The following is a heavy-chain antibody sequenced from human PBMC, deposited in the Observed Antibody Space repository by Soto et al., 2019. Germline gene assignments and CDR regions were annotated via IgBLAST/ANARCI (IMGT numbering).Heavy chain of an antibody. CDR2: IYHSGST. J-gene: IGHJ5*02. V-gene: IGHV4-30-2*01. Sequence: QLQLQESGSGLVKPSQTLSLTCAVSGGSISSGGYSWSWIRQPPGKGLEWIGYIYHSGSTYYNPSLKSRVTISVDRSKNQFSLKLSSVTAADTAVYYCARAEEMARIRSGWFDPWGQGTLVTVSS. D-gene: IGHD5-12*01. CDR1: GGSISSGGYS. CDR3: ARAEEMARIRSGWFDP.